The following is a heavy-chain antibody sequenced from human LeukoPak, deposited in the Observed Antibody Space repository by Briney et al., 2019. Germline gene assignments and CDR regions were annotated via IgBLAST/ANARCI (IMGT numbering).Heavy chain of an antibody. D-gene: IGHD6-19*01. J-gene: IGHJ4*02. CDR1: GVSFSSYA. CDR3: AFGPHQQWLLADY. CDR2: ITGSGDST. Sequence: TGGSLRLSCAVSGVSFSSYAVGWVRLTPGKGLQLVSTITGSGDSTFYADPVNGRFTVSRDNSKNTLYLQMSGLRADDTALYYCAFGPHQQWLLADYWGQGTLVTVSS. V-gene: IGHV3-23*01.